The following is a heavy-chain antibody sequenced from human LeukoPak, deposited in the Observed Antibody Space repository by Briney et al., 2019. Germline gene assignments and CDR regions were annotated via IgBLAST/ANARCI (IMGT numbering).Heavy chain of an antibody. Sequence: GASVKVSCKASGGTFSSYAISWVRQAPGQGLEWMGGIIPIFGTANYAQKFQGRVTITADKSTSTAYMELSSLRSEDTAVYYCARDGDYGSGSYPFDYWGQGTLVTVSS. J-gene: IGHJ4*02. CDR2: IIPIFGTA. V-gene: IGHV1-69*06. D-gene: IGHD3-10*01. CDR3: ARDGDYGSGSYPFDY. CDR1: GGTFSSYA.